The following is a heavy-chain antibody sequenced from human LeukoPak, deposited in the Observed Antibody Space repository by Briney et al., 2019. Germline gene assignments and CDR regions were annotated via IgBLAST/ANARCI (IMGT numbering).Heavy chain of an antibody. J-gene: IGHJ4*02. CDR2: IYSGGST. CDR3: ARDFLPVPTAAGVDY. CDR1: GFTVSSNY. Sequence: GGSLRLSCAASGFTVSSNYMSWVRQAPGKGLEWVSVIYSGGSTYYADSVKGRFTISRDNSKNTLYLQMNSLRAEDTAVYYCARDFLPVPTAAGVDYWGQGTPVTVSS. D-gene: IGHD6-13*01. V-gene: IGHV3-66*01.